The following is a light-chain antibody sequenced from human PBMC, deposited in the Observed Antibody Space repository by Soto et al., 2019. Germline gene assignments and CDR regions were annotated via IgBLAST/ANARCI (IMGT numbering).Light chain of an antibody. Sequence: QSVLTQPPSVSGAPGPRVTISCTGSSSNIGAGYDVHWYQQLPGRAPKLLIYGNTNRPSGVPDRFSGAKSGTSASLAIPGRQAEDEADYYCLSFDSRLSVVFGGGTKLTVL. V-gene: IGLV1-40*01. J-gene: IGLJ2*01. CDR2: GNT. CDR1: SSNIGAGYD. CDR3: LSFDSRLSVV.